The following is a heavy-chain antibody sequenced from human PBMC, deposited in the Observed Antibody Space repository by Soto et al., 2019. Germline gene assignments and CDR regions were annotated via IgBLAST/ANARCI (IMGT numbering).Heavy chain of an antibody. V-gene: IGHV3-74*01. J-gene: IGHJ4*02. CDR3: ARDRPYGGNSQNFFDY. CDR1: GFTFNSYW. D-gene: IGHD4-17*01. Sequence: EVQLVESGGGLVQSGGSLRLSCAASGFTFNSYWMHWVRQAPGKGLMWVSYISADGSYATYADSVKGRFTTSRDNAKNTLYLQVSSLSAEDTAIYYCARDRPYGGNSQNFFDYWGQVTLLTVSS. CDR2: ISADGSYA.